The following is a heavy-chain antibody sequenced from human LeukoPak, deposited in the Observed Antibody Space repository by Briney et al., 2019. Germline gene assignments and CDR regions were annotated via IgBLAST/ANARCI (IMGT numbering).Heavy chain of an antibody. CDR3: AREGDGYPFDY. D-gene: IGHD5-24*01. CDR1: GFTFSSYW. J-gene: IGHJ4*02. CDR2: IKQDGSEK. Sequence: GGSLRLSCAAPGFTFSSYWMSWVRQAPGKGLEWVANIKQDGSEKYYVDSVKGRFTISRDNAKNSLYLQMNSLRAEDTAVYYCAREGDGYPFDYWGQGILVTVSS. V-gene: IGHV3-7*03.